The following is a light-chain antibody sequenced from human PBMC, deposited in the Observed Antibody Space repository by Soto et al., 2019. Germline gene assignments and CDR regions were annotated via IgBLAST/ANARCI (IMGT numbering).Light chain of an antibody. V-gene: IGLV2-14*01. CDR3: SSYTSTNPYV. CDR1: RTDIGGYNF. J-gene: IGLJ1*01. Sequence: QSALTQPASVSGSPGQSITISCIGTRTDIGGYNFVSWFQQHHGKAPKLIIFEVTNRPSGVSNRFSGSKSGNTASLTISGLQPADEANYYCSSYTSTNPYVFGSGTKVTVL. CDR2: EVT.